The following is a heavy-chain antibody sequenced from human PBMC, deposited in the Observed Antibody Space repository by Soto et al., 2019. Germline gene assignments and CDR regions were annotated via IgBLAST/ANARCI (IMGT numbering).Heavy chain of an antibody. Sequence: ASVKVSCKASGYTFASYAMHWVRQAPGQRLEWMGWINAGNGNTKYSQKFQGRVTITRDTSASTAYMELSSLRSEDTAVYYCARLGTCSSTSFSYWYYGMDVWGQGTTVTVSS. CDR2: INAGNGNT. D-gene: IGHD2-2*01. CDR3: ARLGTCSSTSFSYWYYGMDV. V-gene: IGHV1-3*01. CDR1: GYTFASYA. J-gene: IGHJ6*02.